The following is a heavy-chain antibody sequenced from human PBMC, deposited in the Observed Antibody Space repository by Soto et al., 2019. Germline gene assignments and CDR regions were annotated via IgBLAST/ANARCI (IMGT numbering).Heavy chain of an antibody. Sequence: QVQLVESGGGVVQPGRSLRLSCAASGFTFSSYGMHWVRQAPGKGLEWVAVIWYDGSNKYYADSVKGRFTISRDNSKNTLYLQMNSLRADDTAVYYGARTNREYCSSTSCYHPADYWGQGTLVTVSS. CDR2: IWYDGSNK. V-gene: IGHV3-33*01. CDR1: GFTFSSYG. J-gene: IGHJ4*02. D-gene: IGHD2-2*01. CDR3: ARTNREYCSSTSCYHPADY.